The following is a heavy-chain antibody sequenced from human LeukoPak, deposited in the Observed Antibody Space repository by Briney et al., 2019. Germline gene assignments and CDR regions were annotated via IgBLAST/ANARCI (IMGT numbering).Heavy chain of an antibody. Sequence: SETLSLTCTVSGVSISSSNSYWGWIRQPPGKGLKWIGSIYYSGNTYYNASLKSQVSISIDTSKNQFSLRLTSVTAADTAVHYCARQTGSGLFILPGGQGTLVTVSS. CDR3: ARQTGSGLFILP. V-gene: IGHV4-39*01. D-gene: IGHD3/OR15-3a*01. J-gene: IGHJ4*02. CDR2: IYYSGNT. CDR1: GVSISSSNSY.